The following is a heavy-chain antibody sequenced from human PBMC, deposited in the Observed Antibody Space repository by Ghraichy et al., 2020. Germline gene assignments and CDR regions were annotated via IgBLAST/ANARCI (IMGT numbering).Heavy chain of an antibody. D-gene: IGHD3-16*01. J-gene: IGHJ4*02. V-gene: IGHV3-21*01. CDR3: AKAVGSIMITFGVDY. CDR2: ISSSSSYI. Sequence: ESLNISCAASGFTFSSYSMNWVRQAPGKGLEWVSSISSSSSYIYYADSVKGRFTISRDNAKNSLYLQMNSLRAEDTAVYYCAKAVGSIMITFGVDYWGQGTLVTVSS. CDR1: GFTFSSYS.